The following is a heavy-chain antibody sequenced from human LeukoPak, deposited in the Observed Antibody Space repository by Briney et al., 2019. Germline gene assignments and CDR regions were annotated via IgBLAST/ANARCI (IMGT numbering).Heavy chain of an antibody. V-gene: IGHV1-18*01. Sequence: ASVKVSCKASGYTFTSYGISWVRQAPGQGLEWMGWISAYNGNTNYAQKLQGKGTITTYTSTTTAYMELRSLRSDDTAVYYCARAGVATPAGGGYWGQGTLVTVSS. CDR3: ARAGVATPAGGGY. CDR1: GYTFTSYG. D-gene: IGHD5-12*01. CDR2: ISAYNGNT. J-gene: IGHJ4*02.